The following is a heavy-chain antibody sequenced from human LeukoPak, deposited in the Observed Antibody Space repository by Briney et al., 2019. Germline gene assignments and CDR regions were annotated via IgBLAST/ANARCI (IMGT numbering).Heavy chain of an antibody. D-gene: IGHD3-10*01. V-gene: IGHV3-30*03. CDR3: ARNYGSGSPTLYYYYYYYMDV. CDR1: GFTFSTYG. J-gene: IGHJ6*03. Sequence: GGSLRLSCAASGFTFSTYGTHWVRQAPGKGLEWVAVIAYDGKTTYYADSVKGRFTISRDNSKNTLYLQMNSLRAEDTAVYYCARNYGSGSPTLYYYYYYYMDVWGKGTTVTVSS. CDR2: IAYDGKTT.